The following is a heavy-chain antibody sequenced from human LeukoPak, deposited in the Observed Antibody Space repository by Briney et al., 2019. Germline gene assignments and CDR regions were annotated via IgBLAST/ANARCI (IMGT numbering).Heavy chain of an antibody. J-gene: IGHJ3*02. Sequence: SETLSLTCTVSGGSISSGDYYWSWIRQPPGKGLEWIGYIYYSRSTYYNPSLKSRVTIPVNTSKNQYSLLLSSVTAADTAAYYCARHARHASCGNDCFSRAFDIWGQGTMVIVSS. CDR1: GGSISSGDYY. D-gene: IGHD2-21*02. CDR3: ARHARHASCGNDCFSRAFDI. V-gene: IGHV4-30-4*01. CDR2: IYYSRST.